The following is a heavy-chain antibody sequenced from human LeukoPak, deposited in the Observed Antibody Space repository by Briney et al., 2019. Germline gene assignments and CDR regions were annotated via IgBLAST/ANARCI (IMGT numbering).Heavy chain of an antibody. D-gene: IGHD6-19*01. V-gene: IGHV1-24*01. CDR1: GYTLTELS. J-gene: IGHJ4*02. CDR2: FDPEDGVT. CDR3: ASPRPASSGWYTDPTPRYYFDY. Sequence: GASVKVSCKVSGYTLTELSMHWVRQAPGKGLEWMGGFDPEDGVTIYAQKFQGRVTITADESTSTAYMELSSLRSEDTAVYYCASPRPASSGWYTDPTPRYYFDYWGQGTLVTVSS.